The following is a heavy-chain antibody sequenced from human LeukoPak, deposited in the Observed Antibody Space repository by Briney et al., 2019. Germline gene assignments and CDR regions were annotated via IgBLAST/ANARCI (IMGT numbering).Heavy chain of an antibody. D-gene: IGHD3-10*01. CDR3: ARDLVVRGRWSWFDP. V-gene: IGHV3-23*01. CDR2: TSESGGST. J-gene: IGHJ5*02. CDR1: GFTFSSYA. Sequence: GGSLRLSCAASGFTFSSYAMGWVRQAPGKGLEWVSVTSESGGSTHYADSVKGRFTIYRDNSKNTLYLQMNSLRVEDMAVYYCARDLVVRGRWSWFDPRGQGTLVTVSS.